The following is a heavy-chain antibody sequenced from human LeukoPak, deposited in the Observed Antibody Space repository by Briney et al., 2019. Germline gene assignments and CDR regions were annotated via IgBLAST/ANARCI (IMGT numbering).Heavy chain of an antibody. CDR2: IIPIFGTA. CDR3: ARDRSRVERGYFDY. J-gene: IGHJ4*02. V-gene: IGHV1-69*01. CDR1: GGTFSSYA. Sequence: SVTVSCKASGGTFSSYAISWVRQAPGQGLEWMGGIIPIFGTANYAQKFQGRVTITADESTSTAYMELSSLRSEDTAVYYCARDRSRVERGYFDYWGQGTLVTVSS. D-gene: IGHD5-24*01.